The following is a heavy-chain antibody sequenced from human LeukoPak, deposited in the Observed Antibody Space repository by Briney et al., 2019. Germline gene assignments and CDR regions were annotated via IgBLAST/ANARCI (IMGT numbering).Heavy chain of an antibody. Sequence: SETLSLTCAVYGGSFSGYFWSWIRQPPGKGLEWIGELTESGRTSYNPSLKSRVTIAEDTSKNQFSLKLSSVTAADTAVYYCARWSLRGCSGSPCFDYWGRGTLVTVSS. CDR2: LTESGRT. V-gene: IGHV4-34*01. J-gene: IGHJ4*02. CDR1: GGSFSGYF. D-gene: IGHD2-15*01. CDR3: ARWSLRGCSGSPCFDY.